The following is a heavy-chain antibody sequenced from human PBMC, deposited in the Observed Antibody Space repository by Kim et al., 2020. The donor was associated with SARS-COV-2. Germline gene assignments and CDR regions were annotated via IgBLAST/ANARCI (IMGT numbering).Heavy chain of an antibody. CDR3: AKRGYGPTVTTVWFDP. V-gene: IGHV3-30*18. D-gene: IGHD4-17*01. J-gene: IGHJ5*02. Sequence: GGSLRLSCAGSGFTFSSYGIHWVRQAPGKGLEWVTVISYDGIRKYYADSVKGRFTISRDNSKNTVYLQMNSLTPDDTGLYYCAKRGYGPTVTTVWFDPWGQGTLVTVSS. CDR2: ISYDGIRK. CDR1: GFTFSSYG.